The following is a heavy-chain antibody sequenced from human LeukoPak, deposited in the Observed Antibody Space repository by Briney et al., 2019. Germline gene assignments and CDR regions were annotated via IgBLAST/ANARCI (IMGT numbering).Heavy chain of an antibody. CDR1: GGSISSSTFY. Sequence: PAETLSLTCTVSGGSISSSTFYWGWLRQPPGKGLVWVGEINHSGSTNYNPALKRRDTISVDTSKHHFSLKLSSLTAADTAVYYCARGHYAYVWGSYRYLSFDHWAQGTLLTVPS. V-gene: IGHV4-39*07. CDR2: INHSGST. CDR3: ARGHYAYVWGSYRYLSFDH. D-gene: IGHD3-16*02. J-gene: IGHJ4*02.